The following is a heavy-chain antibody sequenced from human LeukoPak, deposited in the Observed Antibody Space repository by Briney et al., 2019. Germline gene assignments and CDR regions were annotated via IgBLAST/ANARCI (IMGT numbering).Heavy chain of an antibody. D-gene: IGHD4-17*01. Sequence: PSETLSLTCTVSGGSISSHYWSWIRQPPGKGLEWIGYIYYSGSTNYNPSLKSRVTISVDTSKNQFSLKLNSVTAADTAVYYCARGPYGELGHWGQGTLVTVSS. V-gene: IGHV4-59*11. J-gene: IGHJ4*02. CDR1: GGSISSHY. CDR2: IYYSGST. CDR3: ARGPYGELGH.